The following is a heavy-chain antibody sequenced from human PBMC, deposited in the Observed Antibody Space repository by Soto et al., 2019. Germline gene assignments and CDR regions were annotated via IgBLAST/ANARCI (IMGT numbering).Heavy chain of an antibody. Sequence: EVHLLESGGGLVQPGWSLRLSCAASGFTFSNYAMSWVRQAPGKGLEWVSAISGSGSSTYYADSVKGRFTISRDNSKNTLYLHMISLRAEDTAVYYCAKAHDFWSYYFDYWGQGTLVTVSS. CDR1: GFTFSNYA. CDR3: AKAHDFWSYYFDY. V-gene: IGHV3-23*01. J-gene: IGHJ4*02. CDR2: ISGSGSST. D-gene: IGHD3-3*01.